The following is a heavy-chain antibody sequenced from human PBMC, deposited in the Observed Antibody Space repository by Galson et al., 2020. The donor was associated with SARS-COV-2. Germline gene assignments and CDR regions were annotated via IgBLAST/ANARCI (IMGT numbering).Heavy chain of an antibody. CDR1: DDSISSYY. CDR2: IYYSGST. D-gene: IGHD2-21*02. Sequence: SETLSLTCTVSDDSISSYYWSWIRQPPGQGLERIGYIYYSGSTNYNPSLNSRVIISVDTSKNQFSLKLSSVTAADTAVYYCARGLNGGYSYNWFDPWGQGTLVTVSS. CDR3: ARGLNGGYSYNWFDP. V-gene: IGHV4-59*01. J-gene: IGHJ5*02.